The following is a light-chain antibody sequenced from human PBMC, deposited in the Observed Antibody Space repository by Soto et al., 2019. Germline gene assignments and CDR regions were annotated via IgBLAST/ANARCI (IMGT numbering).Light chain of an antibody. J-gene: IGKJ4*01. Sequence: ETVLTQSPGTLYFSPGERATVSCRASQSVDNSHVAWYQQRRGLPPRLLIYGASNRATGIPDRFSGGGSGTDFTLTISRLEPEDFAVYYCQQFSSYPLTFGGGTKVDIK. V-gene: IGKV3-20*01. CDR3: QQFSSYPLT. CDR2: GAS. CDR1: QSVDNSH.